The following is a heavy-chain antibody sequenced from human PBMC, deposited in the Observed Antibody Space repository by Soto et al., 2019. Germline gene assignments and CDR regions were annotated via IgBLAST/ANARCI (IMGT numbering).Heavy chain of an antibody. J-gene: IGHJ5*02. CDR3: GRDGSKTLLDGVHP. Sequence: SDTLCLTCSVSGDSNSKGYWSWIRQTAGKGLEWMGRVYATGTSDYNPSLRSRIAMSVDISKKTFSLRLRSVTAADTGVYYWGRDGSKTLLDGVHPWGNGIVVTVS. CDR2: VYATGTS. V-gene: IGHV4-4*07. D-gene: IGHD1-1*01. CDR1: GDSNSKGY.